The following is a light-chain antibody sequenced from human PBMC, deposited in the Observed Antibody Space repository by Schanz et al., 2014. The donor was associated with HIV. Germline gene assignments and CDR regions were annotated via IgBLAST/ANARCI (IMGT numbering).Light chain of an antibody. CDR2: GTS. CDR1: QTVSSSS. CDR3: QQYGNSPRT. V-gene: IGKV3-20*01. J-gene: IGKJ1*01. Sequence: IVLTQSPGTLALSPGERATLSCRASQTVSSSSLAWYQQKPGQAPRLLISGTSTRASGIPDRFSGSGSGTDFTLTIARLEPEDVAVYYCQQYGNSPRTFGQGTKVEI.